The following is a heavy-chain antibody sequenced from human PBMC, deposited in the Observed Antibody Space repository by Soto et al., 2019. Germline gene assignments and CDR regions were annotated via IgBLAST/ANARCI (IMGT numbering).Heavy chain of an antibody. CDR2: IIHIFGTA. CDR3: AREGNTFQYYYNGMDV. J-gene: IGHJ6*02. CDR1: GGTLSSYA. D-gene: IGHD3-16*01. V-gene: IGHV1-69*01. Sequence: QVQLVQSGAEVKKPGSSVKVSCKASGGTLSSYAISWVRQAPGQGLEWMGGIIHIFGTANYAKKFQGGVTITADESTSTAYMERSSLRSEVTAVYYCAREGNTFQYYYNGMDVLGQGTTVTVSS.